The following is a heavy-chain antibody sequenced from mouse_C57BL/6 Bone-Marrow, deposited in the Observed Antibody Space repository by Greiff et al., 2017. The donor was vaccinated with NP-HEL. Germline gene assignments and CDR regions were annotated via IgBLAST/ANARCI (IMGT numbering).Heavy chain of an antibody. CDR2: ISYDGSN. CDR1: GYSITSGYY. D-gene: IGHD1-1*01. V-gene: IGHV3-6*01. CDR3: AREDYGSSSLPYYFDY. J-gene: IGHJ2*01. Sequence: EVKLVESGPGLVKPSQSLSLTCSVTGYSITSGYYWNWIRQFPGNKLEWMGYISYDGSNNYNPSLKNRISITRDTSKNQFFLKLNSVTTEDTATYYCAREDYGSSSLPYYFDYWGQGTTLTVSS.